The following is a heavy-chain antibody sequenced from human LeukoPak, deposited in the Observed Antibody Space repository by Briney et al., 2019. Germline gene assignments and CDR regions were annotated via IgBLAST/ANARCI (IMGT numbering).Heavy chain of an antibody. CDR1: GGPISSYY. J-gene: IGHJ5*02. V-gene: IGHV4-59*08. D-gene: IGHD3-22*01. CDR2: IYYSGST. CDR3: ARHNYYDSSGRAAGFAP. Sequence: SETLSLTCTVSGGPISSYYWSWIRQPPGKGLEWIGYIYYSGSTNYNPSLKSRVTISVDTSKNQFSLKLSSVTAAAPAVYYWARHNYYDSSGRAAGFAPWAKGPLVTVSS.